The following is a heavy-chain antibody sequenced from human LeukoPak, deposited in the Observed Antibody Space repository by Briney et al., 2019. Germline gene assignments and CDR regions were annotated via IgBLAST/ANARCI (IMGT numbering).Heavy chain of an antibody. V-gene: IGHV4-39*02. CDR3: ARERGIVQLERAHDY. D-gene: IGHD1-1*01. CDR2: IYYSGST. CDR1: GGSISSSSYY. Sequence: PSETLSLTCTVSGGSISSSSYYWGWIRQPPGKGLEWIGSIYYSGSTYYNPSLKSRVTISVDTSKNQFSLKLSSVTAADTAVYYCARERGIVQLERAHDYWGQGTLVTVSS. J-gene: IGHJ4*02.